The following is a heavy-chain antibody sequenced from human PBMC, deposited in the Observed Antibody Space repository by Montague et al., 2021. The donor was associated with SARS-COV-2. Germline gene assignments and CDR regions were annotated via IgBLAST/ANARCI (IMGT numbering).Heavy chain of an antibody. J-gene: IGHJ3*02. CDR2: IYYSGST. V-gene: IGHV4-39*01. CDR3: ARFPTSYYYDSKAAPATPDAFDI. Sequence: SETLSLTCTVSGGSISSSGYYWGWIRQPPGKGPEWIGSIYYSGSTYYNPSLKSRVTISVDTSKNQFSLKPSSVTAADTAVYYCARFPTSYYYDSKAAPATPDAFDIWGQGTMVTVFS. CDR1: GGSISSSGYY. D-gene: IGHD3-22*01.